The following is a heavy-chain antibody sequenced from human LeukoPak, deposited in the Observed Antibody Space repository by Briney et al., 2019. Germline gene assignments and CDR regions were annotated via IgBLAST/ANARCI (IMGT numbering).Heavy chain of an antibody. CDR2: IYTSGST. D-gene: IGHD3-22*01. CDR1: GGSISNYY. CDR3: ARLSTSSGLFDY. Sequence: SETLSLTCTVSGGSISNYYWSWIRQPAGKGLEWIGRIYTSGSTNYNPSLKSRVTISVDTSKNQFSLRLSSVTAADTAVYYCARLSTSSGLFDYWGQGTLVTVSS. V-gene: IGHV4-4*07. J-gene: IGHJ4*02.